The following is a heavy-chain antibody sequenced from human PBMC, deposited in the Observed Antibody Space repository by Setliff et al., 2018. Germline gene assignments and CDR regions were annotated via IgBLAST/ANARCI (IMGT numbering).Heavy chain of an antibody. J-gene: IGHJ4*02. CDR2: IHHSGKA. D-gene: IGHD3-16*01. V-gene: IGHV4-38-2*01. Sequence: SETLSLTCAVSGFSISSGYYWGWIRQPPGKGLEWIVNIHHSGKAYYNPSLKSRVTISVDTSKNHVSLKLSSVTAADTAVYYCARLPNYVWGSPVDYWGQGTLVTVSS. CDR1: GFSISSGYY. CDR3: ARLPNYVWGSPVDY.